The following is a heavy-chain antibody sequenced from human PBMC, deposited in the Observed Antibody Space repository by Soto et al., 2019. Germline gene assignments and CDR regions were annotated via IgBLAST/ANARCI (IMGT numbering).Heavy chain of an antibody. Sequence: SETLSLTCTVSGGSISSYYWSWIRQPPGKGLEWIGYTYYSGSTNYNPSLKSRVTISVDTSKNQFSLKLSSVTAADTAVYYCARTNYYGSGSQHSYGMDVWGQGTTVTVSS. CDR3: ARTNYYGSGSQHSYGMDV. CDR2: TYYSGST. D-gene: IGHD3-10*01. CDR1: GGSISSYY. V-gene: IGHV4-59*01. J-gene: IGHJ6*02.